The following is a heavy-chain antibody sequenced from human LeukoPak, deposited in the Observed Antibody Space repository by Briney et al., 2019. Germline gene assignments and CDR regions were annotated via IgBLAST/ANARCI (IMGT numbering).Heavy chain of an antibody. Sequence: SLRLSCAASGFTFDDYAMHWVRQAPGKGLEWVSGISWNSGSIGYADSVKGRFTISRDNAKNSLYLQMNSLRAEDTALYYCAKDSSLVAEYFQHWGQGTLVTVSS. CDR1: GFTFDDYA. J-gene: IGHJ1*01. CDR3: AKDSSLVAEYFQH. D-gene: IGHD6-6*01. CDR2: ISWNSGSI. V-gene: IGHV3-9*01.